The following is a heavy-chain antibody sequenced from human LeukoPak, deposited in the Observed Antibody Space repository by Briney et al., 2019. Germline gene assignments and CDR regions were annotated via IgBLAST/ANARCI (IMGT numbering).Heavy chain of an antibody. D-gene: IGHD3-3*01. CDR1: GYTFTSYG. Sequence: ASVKVSCKASGYTFTSYGISWVRQAPGQGGERMGWISAYNGNTNYAQKLQGRVTITTDTSTSTAYMELRSLRSDDTAVYYCARDPVRSYYDFWSGYYSYWGQGTLVTVSS. J-gene: IGHJ4*02. V-gene: IGHV1-18*01. CDR3: ARDPVRSYYDFWSGYYSY. CDR2: ISAYNGNT.